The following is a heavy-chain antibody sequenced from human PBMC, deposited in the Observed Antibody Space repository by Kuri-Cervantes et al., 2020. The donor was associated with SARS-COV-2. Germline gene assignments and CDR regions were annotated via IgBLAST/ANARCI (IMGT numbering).Heavy chain of an antibody. CDR2: INHSGST. Sequence: GSLRLSCAVSGGSFSGSYSWSWIRQPPGKGLEWIGEINHSGSTNYNPSLKSRVTISVDTSKNQFSLKLSSVTAADTAVYYCARRGPTTVTTFTSLAEVGFQHWGQGTLVTVSS. J-gene: IGHJ1*01. CDR1: GGSFSGSYS. V-gene: IGHV4-34*01. D-gene: IGHD4-17*01. CDR3: ARRGPTTVTTFTSLAEVGFQH.